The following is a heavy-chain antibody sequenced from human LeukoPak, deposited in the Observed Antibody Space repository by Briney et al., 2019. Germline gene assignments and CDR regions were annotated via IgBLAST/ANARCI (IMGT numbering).Heavy chain of an antibody. CDR2: IYYSGST. D-gene: IGHD3-16*02. Sequence: KPSETLSLTCTVSGRSVSSGSYYWSWIRQPPGKGLEWIGYIYYSGSTNYNPSRQSRVNISVDPSKNQFSLKLSSVTAADTAVYYWGRDIGSPTRWCDPWGQRTLVTVSS. CDR1: GRSVSSGSYY. CDR3: GRDIGSPTRWCDP. J-gene: IGHJ5*02. V-gene: IGHV4-61*01.